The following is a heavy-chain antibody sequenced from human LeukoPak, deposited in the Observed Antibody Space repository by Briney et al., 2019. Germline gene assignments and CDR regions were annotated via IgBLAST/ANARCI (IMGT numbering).Heavy chain of an antibody. CDR1: GDSVSSNSAA. Sequence: PSQTLSLTCAISGDSVSSNSAAWNWIRQSPSRGLEWLGRTYYRSKWYNDYAASVKSRITINPDTSKNQVTLQLSSVTPEDTAFYFCTRDRGAAEGAFSDAFDFWGQGTMVTVSS. J-gene: IGHJ3*01. D-gene: IGHD1-26*01. CDR2: TYYRSKWYN. V-gene: IGHV6-1*01. CDR3: TRDRGAAEGAFSDAFDF.